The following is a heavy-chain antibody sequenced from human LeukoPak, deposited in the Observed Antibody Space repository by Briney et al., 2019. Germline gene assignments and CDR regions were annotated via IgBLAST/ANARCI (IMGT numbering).Heavy chain of an antibody. CDR3: ARDPRGYTAFDI. CDR1: GGSISSYY. D-gene: IGHD1-1*01. J-gene: IGHJ3*02. Sequence: SETLSLTCTVSGGSISSYYWSWIRQPPGEGMEWIGYIYYSGSANYNPSIKSRVTISVDTSKNQFSLKLSSVTAADTSVYYCARDPRGYTAFDIWGQGTMVTVSS. CDR2: IYYSGSA. V-gene: IGHV4-59*01.